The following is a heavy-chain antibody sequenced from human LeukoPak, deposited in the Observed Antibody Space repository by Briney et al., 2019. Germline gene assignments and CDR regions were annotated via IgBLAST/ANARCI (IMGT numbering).Heavy chain of an antibody. CDR1: GGTFSSSP. CDR3: ARAGAIFGVPGAFDL. J-gene: IGHJ3*01. CDR2: IIPVYGAA. V-gene: IGHV1-69*13. D-gene: IGHD3-3*02. Sequence: GSSVKVSCKASGGTFSSSPMYWVRQPRGQGLEWMGGIIPVYGAATYSQKFQGRVTITADESTTTAYMELRSLRSGDTGMYYCARAGAIFGVPGAFDLWGQGTFVSVSS.